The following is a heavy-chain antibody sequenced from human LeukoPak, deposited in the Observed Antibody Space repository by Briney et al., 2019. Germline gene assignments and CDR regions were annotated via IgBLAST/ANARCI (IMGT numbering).Heavy chain of an antibody. CDR3: AKNGDRGAYCSGGSCYPYYYYSMDV. CDR2: ISGSGGST. J-gene: IGHJ6*03. CDR1: GFTFSSYG. V-gene: IGHV3-23*01. D-gene: IGHD2-15*01. Sequence: GGTLRLSCAASGFTFSSYGMSWVRQAPGKGLEWVSAISGSGGSTYYADSVKGRFTISRDNSKNTLFLQLNSLRAEDTAIYYCAKNGDRGAYCSGGSCYPYYYYSMDVWGKGTTVTISS.